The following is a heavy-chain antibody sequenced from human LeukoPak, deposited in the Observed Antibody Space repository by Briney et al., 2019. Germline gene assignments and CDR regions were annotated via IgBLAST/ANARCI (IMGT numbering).Heavy chain of an antibody. CDR2: ISSSSSTI. CDR1: GFPFSRYA. V-gene: IGHV3-48*01. J-gene: IGHJ6*02. D-gene: IGHD2-2*01. CDR3: ARNVRYCSSTSCRIYYYYGMDV. Sequence: PGGSLRLSCVVSGFPFSRYAMNWVRQAPGKGLEWVSYISSSSSTIYYADSVKGRFTISRDNAKNSLYLQMNSLRAEDTAVYYCARNVRYCSSTSCRIYYYYGMDVWGQGTTVTVSS.